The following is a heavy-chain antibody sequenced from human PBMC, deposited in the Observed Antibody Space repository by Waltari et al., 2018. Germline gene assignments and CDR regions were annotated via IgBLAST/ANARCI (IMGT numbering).Heavy chain of an antibody. Sequence: EVQLVESGGGLVQPGGSLRLSCAASGGTFSNYAMSWVRQAPGKGLEWVSGMRGGGTGPYYAESVKARFTSSRDNSKNTLYLQMDSLRVEDTAVYYCAKDKDSDVSFYYMDVWGKGTTVTVSS. CDR2: MRGGGTGP. CDR1: GGTFSNYA. D-gene: IGHD1-26*01. V-gene: IGHV3-23*04. J-gene: IGHJ6*03. CDR3: AKDKDSDVSFYYMDV.